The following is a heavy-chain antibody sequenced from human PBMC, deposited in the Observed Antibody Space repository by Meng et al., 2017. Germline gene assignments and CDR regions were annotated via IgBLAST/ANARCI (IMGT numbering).Heavy chain of an antibody. V-gene: IGHV4-34*01. Sequence: QVQLQQWAAGLLKPSETLSLTCAVYGGSFSGYYWSWIRQPPGKGLEWIGEINHSGSTNYNPSLKSRVTISVDTSKNQFSLKLSSVTAADTAVYYCARGPRAYIAAAGTTRYYFDYWGQGTLVTVSS. CDR1: GGSFSGYY. D-gene: IGHD6-13*01. CDR2: INHSGST. CDR3: ARGPRAYIAAAGTTRYYFDY. J-gene: IGHJ4*02.